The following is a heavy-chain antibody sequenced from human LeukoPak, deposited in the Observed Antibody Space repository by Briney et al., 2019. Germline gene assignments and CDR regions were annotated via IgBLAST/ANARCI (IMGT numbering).Heavy chain of an antibody. CDR2: ISSTSSYI. D-gene: IGHD3-16*01. V-gene: IGHV3-21*01. CDR3: ARDLGGWFDP. CDR1: GFTFSTYT. Sequence: GGSLRLSCAASGFTFSTYTMNWVRQAPGKGLERVPSISSTSSYIYYADSVKGRFTISRDNGKNSLYLQMNSLRAEDTAVYYCARDLGGWFDPWGQGTLVTVSS. J-gene: IGHJ5*02.